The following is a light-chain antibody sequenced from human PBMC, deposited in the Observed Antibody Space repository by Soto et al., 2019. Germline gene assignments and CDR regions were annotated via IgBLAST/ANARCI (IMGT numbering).Light chain of an antibody. CDR3: AAWDDSLNGVL. J-gene: IGLJ2*01. CDR1: DSNIGSNT. Sequence: QSVLTQPPSASGTPGQRVTIPCSGSDSNIGSNTVNWYYQLPGAAPKLLIYANNQRPSGVPDRFSGSKSGTSASLAISGLQSEDEADYYCAAWDDSLNGVLFGGGTKLTVL. V-gene: IGLV1-44*01. CDR2: ANN.